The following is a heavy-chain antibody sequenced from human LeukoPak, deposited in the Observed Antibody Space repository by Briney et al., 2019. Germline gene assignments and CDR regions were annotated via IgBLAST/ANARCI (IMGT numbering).Heavy chain of an antibody. J-gene: IGHJ4*02. CDR3: ARDAYYYDSSGYYYAYYFDY. V-gene: IGHV1-18*01. CDR1: GYTFTSYG. D-gene: IGHD3-22*01. Sequence: GASVKVSCKASGYTFTSYGISWLRQAPGQGLEWMGWISAYNGNTNYAQKLQGRVTMTTDTSTSTAYMELRSLRSDDTAVYYCARDAYYYDSSGYYYAYYFDYWGQGTLVTVSS. CDR2: ISAYNGNT.